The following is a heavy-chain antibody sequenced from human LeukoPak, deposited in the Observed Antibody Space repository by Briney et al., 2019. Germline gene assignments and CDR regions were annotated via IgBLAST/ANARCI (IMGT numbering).Heavy chain of an antibody. V-gene: IGHV1-69*13. J-gene: IGHJ4*02. CDR1: GGTFSSYA. Sequence: GASVKVSCKASGGTFSSYAISWVRQAPGQGLEWMGGIIPIFGTANYAQKFQGRVTITADESTSTAYMELSSLRSEDTAVYYCARVLNDYGDYQDPSGVFDYWDQGTLVTVSS. CDR2: IIPIFGTA. D-gene: IGHD4-17*01. CDR3: ARVLNDYGDYQDPSGVFDY.